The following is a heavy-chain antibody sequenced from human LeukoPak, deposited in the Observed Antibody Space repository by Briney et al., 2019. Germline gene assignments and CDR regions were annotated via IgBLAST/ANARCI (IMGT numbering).Heavy chain of an antibody. CDR2: IYYSEST. V-gene: IGHV4-39*07. Sequence: SETLSLTCSVSGDSISSSHYYWACIRQPPGKGLEWIGRIYYSESTYYNPSLKSRLTISVDTSKNQFSLKLSSVTAADTAVYYCARDGSAVAGGMDVWDKGTTVTVSS. J-gene: IGHJ6*03. CDR1: GDSISSSHYY. D-gene: IGHD6-19*01. CDR3: ARDGSAVAGGMDV.